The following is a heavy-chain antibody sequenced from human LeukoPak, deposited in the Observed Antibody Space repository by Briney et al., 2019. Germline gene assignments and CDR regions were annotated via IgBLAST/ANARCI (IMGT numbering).Heavy chain of an antibody. CDR2: TYYRSKWYN. Sequence: SQTLSLTCAISGDSVSSNSAAWNWIRQSPSRGLEWLGRTYYRSKWYNDYAVSVKSRITINPDTSKNQFSLQLNSVTPEDTAVYYCARGSGYSYYYYYYMDVWGKGTTVTVSS. CDR3: ARGSGYSYYYYYYMDV. CDR1: GDSVSSNSAA. V-gene: IGHV6-1*01. J-gene: IGHJ6*03. D-gene: IGHD5-18*01.